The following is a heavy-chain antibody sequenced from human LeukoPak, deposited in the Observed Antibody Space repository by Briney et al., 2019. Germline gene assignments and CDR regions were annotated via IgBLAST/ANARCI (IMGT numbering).Heavy chain of an antibody. CDR1: AYSIANGYY. CDR2: IYHSGST. Sequence: ASETLSLTCTVSAYSIANGYYWGWIRQPPGKGLEWIGNIYHSGSTYYNPSLKSRINISVDTSKNQFSLKLSSVTAADTAVYYCARRVYSSGFYYFDYWGQGTLVTVSP. V-gene: IGHV4-38-2*02. J-gene: IGHJ4*02. CDR3: ARRVYSSGFYYFDY. D-gene: IGHD6-19*01.